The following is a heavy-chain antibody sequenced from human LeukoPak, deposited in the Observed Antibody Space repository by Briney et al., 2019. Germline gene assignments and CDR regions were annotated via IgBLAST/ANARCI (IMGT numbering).Heavy chain of an antibody. Sequence: PGGSLRLSCAASGFTFSSYAMSWVRQAPGKGLEWVSAISGSGGSTYYADSVKGRFTISRDNSKNTLYLQMNSLRAEDTAVYYCAKGPSQYYYDSSGPQFDYWGQGTLVTVSS. V-gene: IGHV3-23*01. D-gene: IGHD3-22*01. CDR3: AKGPSQYYYDSSGPQFDY. J-gene: IGHJ4*02. CDR2: ISGSGGST. CDR1: GFTFSSYA.